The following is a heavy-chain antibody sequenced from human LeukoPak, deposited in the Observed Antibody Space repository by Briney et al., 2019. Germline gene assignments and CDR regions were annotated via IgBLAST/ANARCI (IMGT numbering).Heavy chain of an antibody. V-gene: IGHV4-34*01. CDR3: ARARGSSGHYRY. CDR1: GGSFSGYY. CDR2: INHSGST. D-gene: IGHD3-22*01. J-gene: IGHJ4*02. Sequence: SETLSLTCAVYGGSFSGYYWSWIRQPPGKGLEWIGEINHSGSTNYNPSLKSRVTISVDTSKNQFSLKLSSVTAADTAVYYCARARGSSGHYRYWGQGTLVTVSS.